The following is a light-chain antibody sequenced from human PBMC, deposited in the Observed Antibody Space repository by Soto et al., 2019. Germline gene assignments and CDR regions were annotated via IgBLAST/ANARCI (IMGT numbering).Light chain of an antibody. J-gene: IGKJ5*01. V-gene: IGKV3-11*01. CDR1: QSISSN. CDR2: DAS. Sequence: EIVLTQSPATLSLSPGERATLSCRASQSISSNLAWYQQQPRQAPRLLIYDASNRATGIPARFSGSGSGTDFTLTISSLEPEDFAVYYCQERSNWPPITFGQGTRLEIK. CDR3: QERSNWPPIT.